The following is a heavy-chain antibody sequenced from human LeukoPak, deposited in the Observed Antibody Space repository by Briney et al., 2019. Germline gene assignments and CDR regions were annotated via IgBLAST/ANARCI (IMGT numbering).Heavy chain of an antibody. Sequence: PSETLSLTCTVSGYSISSGYYWGWIRQPPGKGLEWIGSIYHSGSTYYNPSLKSRVTISVDMSKNQFSLKLSSVTAADTAVYYCARLRPYCSSTSCYAGDFQHWGQGTLVTVSS. V-gene: IGHV4-38-2*02. D-gene: IGHD2-2*01. CDR3: ARLRPYCSSTSCYAGDFQH. J-gene: IGHJ1*01. CDR1: GYSISSGYY. CDR2: IYHSGST.